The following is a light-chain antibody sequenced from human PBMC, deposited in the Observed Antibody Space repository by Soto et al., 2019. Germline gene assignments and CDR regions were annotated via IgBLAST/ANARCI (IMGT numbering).Light chain of an antibody. CDR1: QSVNSNL. CDR2: DAS. Sequence: EIVLTQSPGTLSLSPGEGATVSCRASQSVNSNLLAWFQQKPGQAPRLLIHDASRRATGIPDRFSGSGSGTDFTLSISRLEPEDFAVYYCHQYVSSPLTVGQGTKLEIK. J-gene: IGKJ2*01. CDR3: HQYVSSPLT. V-gene: IGKV3-20*01.